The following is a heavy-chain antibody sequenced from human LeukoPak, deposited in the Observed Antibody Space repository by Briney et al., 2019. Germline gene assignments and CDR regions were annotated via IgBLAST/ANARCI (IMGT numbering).Heavy chain of an antibody. V-gene: IGHV4-31*03. CDR3: ARTTVTTFYYYGMDV. Sequence: PSETLSLTCTVSGGSISSGGYYWSWIRQHPGKGPEWIGYIYYSGSTYYNPSLKSRVTISVDTSKNQFSLKLSSVTAADTAVYYCARTTVTTFYYYGMDVWGQGTTVTVSS. J-gene: IGHJ6*02. CDR2: IYYSGST. D-gene: IGHD4-17*01. CDR1: GGSISSGGYY.